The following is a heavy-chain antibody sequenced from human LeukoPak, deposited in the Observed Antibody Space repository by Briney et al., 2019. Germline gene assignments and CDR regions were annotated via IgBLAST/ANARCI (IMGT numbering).Heavy chain of an antibody. CDR1: GFTFSSYG. CDR3: AKDRGIAVAGIYDY. V-gene: IGHV3-33*06. Sequence: PGGSLRLSCAASGFTFSSYGMHWVRQAPGKGLEWVAVIWYDGSNKYYADSVKGRFTISRDNSKNTLYLQMNSLRAEDTAVYCCAKDRGIAVAGIYDYWGQGTLVTVSS. D-gene: IGHD6-19*01. J-gene: IGHJ4*02. CDR2: IWYDGSNK.